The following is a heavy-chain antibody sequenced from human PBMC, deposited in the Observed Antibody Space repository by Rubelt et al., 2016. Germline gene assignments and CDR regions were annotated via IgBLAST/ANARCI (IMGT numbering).Heavy chain of an antibody. CDR2: ISGSGGST. J-gene: IGHJ3*01. CDR3: VKTDDSGAKERFDF. CDR1: GFTFSDYY. V-gene: IGHV3-23*04. Sequence: EVQLVESGGGLVQPGGSLRLSCAASGFTFSDYYMSWVRQAPGKGLEWVSAISGSGGSTYYADSVKGRFTISRDNSNDMVFLQMNSLRAEDTATYYCVKTDDSGAKERFDFWGQGTMVTVSS. D-gene: IGHD4/OR15-4a*01.